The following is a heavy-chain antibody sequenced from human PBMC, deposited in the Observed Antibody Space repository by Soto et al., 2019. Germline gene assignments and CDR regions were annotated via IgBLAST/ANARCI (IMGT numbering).Heavy chain of an antibody. CDR3: AKDSVAYCSGGSCHTKKYSSGMVV. CDR1: GFTFSIYG. Sequence: PGGSLRLSCAASGFTFSIYGIHWVRQAPGKGLEWVAVISYDGTNKYYGDSVKGRFTISRDNSKNTLFLQMNSLRAEDTAVYYCAKDSVAYCSGGSCHTKKYSSGMVVWGQGTTVTVSS. J-gene: IGHJ6*01. V-gene: IGHV3-30*18. D-gene: IGHD2-15*01. CDR2: ISYDGTNK.